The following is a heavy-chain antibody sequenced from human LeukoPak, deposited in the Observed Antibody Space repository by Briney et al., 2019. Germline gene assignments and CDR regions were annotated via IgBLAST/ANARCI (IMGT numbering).Heavy chain of an antibody. CDR1: GFTFSSYS. CDR2: ISSSSSYI. D-gene: IGHD3-22*01. V-gene: IGHV3-21*01. Sequence: GGSLRLSCAASGFTFSSYSMNWVRQAPGKGLEWVSSISSSSSYIYYADSVKGRFTISRDNAKNSLYLQMNSLRAEDTAVYYCARELIDPGYYDSSVDYWGQGTLVTVSS. CDR3: ARELIDPGYYDSSVDY. J-gene: IGHJ4*02.